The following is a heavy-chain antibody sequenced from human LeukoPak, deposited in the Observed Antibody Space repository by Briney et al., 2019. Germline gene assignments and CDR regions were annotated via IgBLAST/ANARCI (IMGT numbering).Heavy chain of an antibody. CDR2: IYTGGTT. V-gene: IGHV3-66*01. Sequence: GGSLSLSCAASGLTVSRTYLIWVRQAPGKGLEWVSSIYTGGTTYYADSVKGRFTISRDNSKNTLHLQLTSLRADDTALYFCARGTLRSGYDSWGQGTLVTVSS. J-gene: IGHJ4*02. CDR1: GLTVSRTY. CDR3: ARGTLRSGYDS. D-gene: IGHD5-12*01.